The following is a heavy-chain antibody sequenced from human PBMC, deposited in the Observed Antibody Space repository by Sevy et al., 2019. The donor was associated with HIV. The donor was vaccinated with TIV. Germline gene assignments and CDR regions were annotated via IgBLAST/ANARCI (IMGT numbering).Heavy chain of an antibody. V-gene: IGHV4-61*01. CDR2: VYYGGST. J-gene: IGHJ6*02. Sequence: SETLSLTCTVSGGSVRSDYYYWSWIRQPPGKGLEWIGYVYYGGSTNYVPSLKSRVTISIDTSKNQFSLTLSSGTAADAAVYYCARGRGTTVTTTLNYYYAMDVWGQGTTVTVSS. D-gene: IGHD4-4*01. CDR1: GGSVRSDYYY. CDR3: ARGRGTTVTTTLNYYYAMDV.